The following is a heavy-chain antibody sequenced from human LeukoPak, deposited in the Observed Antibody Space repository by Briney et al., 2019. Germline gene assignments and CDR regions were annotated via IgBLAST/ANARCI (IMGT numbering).Heavy chain of an antibody. CDR3: ARVPREGSSWHNWFDP. D-gene: IGHD6-13*01. CDR2: IYTSEST. J-gene: IGHJ5*02. Sequence: PSETLSLTCTVSGGSISSYYWSWIRQPAGKGLEWIGRIYTSESTNYNPSLKSRVTISVDKSKNQFSLKLSSVTAADTAVYYCARVPREGSSWHNWFDPWGQGTLVTVSS. V-gene: IGHV4-4*07. CDR1: GGSISSYY.